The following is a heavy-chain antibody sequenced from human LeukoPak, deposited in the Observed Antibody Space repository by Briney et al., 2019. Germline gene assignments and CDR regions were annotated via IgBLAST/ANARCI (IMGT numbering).Heavy chain of an antibody. CDR1: GGSFSGYY. CDR2: INHSGST. J-gene: IGHJ5*02. CDR3: ARGSIAAAGP. Sequence: SETLSLTCAVYGGSFSGYYWSWIRQPPGKGLEWIGEINHSGSTNYNPSLKSRVTISVDTSKNQFSLKLSSVTAADTAVYYCARGSIAAAGPWGQGTLVTVSS. V-gene: IGHV4-34*01. D-gene: IGHD6-13*01.